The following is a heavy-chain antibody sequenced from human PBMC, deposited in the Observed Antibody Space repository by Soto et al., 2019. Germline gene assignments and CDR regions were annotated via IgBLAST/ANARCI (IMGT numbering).Heavy chain of an antibody. CDR3: ARSLYYGSGSFFP. Sequence: ASVKVSCKASGYTFTNYDINWVRQATGQGLEWMGWMSPNSGNTGYAQKFQDRVIMTRNTSISTAYMELSSLRSEDTAVYYCARSLYYGSGSFFPWAQGTLVTVSS. V-gene: IGHV1-8*01. D-gene: IGHD3-10*01. J-gene: IGHJ4*02. CDR2: MSPNSGNT. CDR1: GYTFTNYD.